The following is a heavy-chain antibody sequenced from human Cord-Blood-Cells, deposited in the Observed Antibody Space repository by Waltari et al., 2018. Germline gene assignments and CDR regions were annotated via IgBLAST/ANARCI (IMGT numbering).Heavy chain of an antibody. V-gene: IGHV3-66*01. Sequence: EVQLVESGGGLVQPGGSLRLSCAASGSTGISNYMSWVRQAPGKGLEWVSVIYSGGSTYYADSVKGRFTISRDNSKNTLYLQMNSLRAEDTAVYYCARDRGIYYFDYWGQGTLVTVSS. CDR2: IYSGGST. J-gene: IGHJ4*02. CDR3: ARDRGIYYFDY. CDR1: GSTGISNY.